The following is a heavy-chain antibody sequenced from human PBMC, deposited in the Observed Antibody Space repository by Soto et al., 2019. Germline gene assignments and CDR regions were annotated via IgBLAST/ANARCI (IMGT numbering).Heavy chain of an antibody. Sequence: ASVKVSCKASGYTFTNYDINWVRQATGQGLEWMGWMSPNSGNTGYAQKFQGRVTMTNNTSINTAFMELSSLTSEDTAVNYCARAADAFDMWGQGTVVTVSS. J-gene: IGHJ3*02. CDR3: ARAADAFDM. CDR2: MSPNSGNT. D-gene: IGHD2-15*01. V-gene: IGHV1-8*01. CDR1: GYTFTNYD.